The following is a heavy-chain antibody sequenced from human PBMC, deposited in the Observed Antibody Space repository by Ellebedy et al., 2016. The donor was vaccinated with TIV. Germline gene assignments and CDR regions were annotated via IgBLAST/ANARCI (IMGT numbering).Heavy chain of an antibody. Sequence: SVKVSXKASRDIFRTYAISWVRQAPGQGLEWMGGILPIFGTTNYAQEFQGRVTITADESTSTAYMELSSLRSEDTAVYYCARESLCAGAGNNCHNYFDPWGQGTLVTVSS. D-gene: IGHD1-20*01. J-gene: IGHJ5*02. V-gene: IGHV1-69*13. CDR1: RDIFRTYA. CDR3: ARESLCAGAGNNCHNYFDP. CDR2: ILPIFGTT.